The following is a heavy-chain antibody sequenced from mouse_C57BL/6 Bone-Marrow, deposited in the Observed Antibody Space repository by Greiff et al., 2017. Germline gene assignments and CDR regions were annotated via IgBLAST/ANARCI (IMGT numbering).Heavy chain of an antibody. Sequence: QVQLQQSGPGLVQPSQSLSITCTVSGFSLTSYGVHWVRQSPGKGLEWLGVIWRGGSTDYNAAFMSRLSITKDNSKSQVFFKMNSLQADDTAIYYCAKKAYYYGSSYGYFDVWGTGTTVTVSS. J-gene: IGHJ1*03. V-gene: IGHV2-5*01. CDR1: GFSLTSYG. CDR3: AKKAYYYGSSYGYFDV. D-gene: IGHD1-1*01. CDR2: IWRGGST.